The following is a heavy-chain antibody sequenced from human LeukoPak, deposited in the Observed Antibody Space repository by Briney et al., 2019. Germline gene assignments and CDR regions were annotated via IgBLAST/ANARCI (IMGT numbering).Heavy chain of an antibody. J-gene: IGHJ1*01. Sequence: SETLSLTCTVSGGSISGYYWSWIRQPPGRGLEWIGFVYYSGSTKYNPSLKSRVTISVDTSKNQFSPKLTSVTAADTAVYYCARYGSGSYSDDHFQHWGQGTLVTVSS. D-gene: IGHD3-10*01. CDR3: ARYGSGSYSDDHFQH. CDR2: VYYSGST. CDR1: GGSISGYY. V-gene: IGHV4-59*08.